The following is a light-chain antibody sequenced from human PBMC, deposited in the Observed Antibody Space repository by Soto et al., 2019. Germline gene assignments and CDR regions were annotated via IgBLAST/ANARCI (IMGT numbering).Light chain of an antibody. Sequence: QSVLTQPPSASGSPGQSVTISCTGTGSDVGGYNYVSWYQQHPGKAPKLMIYEVSKRPSGVPDRFSGSKSGNTASLTVSGLQAEDEADYYCSSYAGSNNLVFGGGTALTVL. CDR1: GSDVGGYNY. V-gene: IGLV2-8*01. J-gene: IGLJ7*01. CDR2: EVS. CDR3: SSYAGSNNLV.